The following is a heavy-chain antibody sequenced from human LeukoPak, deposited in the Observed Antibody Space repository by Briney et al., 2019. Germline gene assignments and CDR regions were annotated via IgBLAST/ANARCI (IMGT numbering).Heavy chain of an antibody. CDR2: ISYDGSNK. CDR1: GFTFSSYG. J-gene: IGHJ2*01. CDR3: AKDPYYDSSDLTMAHYFDL. Sequence: GGSLRLSCAASGFTFSSYGMHWVRQAPGKGLEWVAVISYDGSNKYYADSVKGRFTISRDNSKNTLYLQMNSLRAEDTAVYYCAKDPYYDSSDLTMAHYFDLWGRGTLVTVSS. D-gene: IGHD3-22*01. V-gene: IGHV3-30*18.